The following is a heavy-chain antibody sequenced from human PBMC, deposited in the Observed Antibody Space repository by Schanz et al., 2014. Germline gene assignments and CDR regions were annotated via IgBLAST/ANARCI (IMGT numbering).Heavy chain of an antibody. V-gene: IGHV4-34*09. CDR2: IHHSGSI. CDR3: ARHLVNAYGMDV. D-gene: IGHD3-3*02. Sequence: QVQLQESGPGLVKPSQTLSLTCAVYGGPFSGYFWSWIRQSPGKGLQWIGEIHHSGSIIYNPSLRGGVPISMDPSKTQFCLKVTSVTAADTAVYYCARHLVNAYGMDVWGQGTTVTVSS. CDR1: GGPFSGYF. J-gene: IGHJ6*02.